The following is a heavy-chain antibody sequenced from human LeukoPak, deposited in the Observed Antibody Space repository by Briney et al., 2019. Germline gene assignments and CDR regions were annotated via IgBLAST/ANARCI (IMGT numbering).Heavy chain of an antibody. CDR2: INHSGST. V-gene: IGHV4-39*07. J-gene: IGHJ4*02. D-gene: IGHD2-21*02. CDR3: ARGRVCGGDCYSFDY. CDR1: GGSISSGGYY. Sequence: SETLSLTCTVSGGSISSGGYYWSWIRQPPGKGLGWIGEINHSGSTNYNPSLKSRVTISVDTSKNQFSLKLSSVTAADTAVYYCARGRVCGGDCYSFDYWGQGTLVTVSS.